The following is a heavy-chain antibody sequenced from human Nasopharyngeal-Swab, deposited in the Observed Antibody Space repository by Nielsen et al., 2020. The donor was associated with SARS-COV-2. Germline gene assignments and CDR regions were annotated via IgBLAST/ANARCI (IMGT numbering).Heavy chain of an antibody. CDR3: ARLYYDYVWGSYRHPYYYYYYMDV. J-gene: IGHJ6*03. Sequence: GESLKISCAASGFTFSDYYMSWIRQAPGKGLEWVSYISSSSSYTNYADSVKGRFTISRDNAKNSLYLQMNSLRAEDTAVYYCARLYYDYVWGSYRHPYYYYYYMDVWGKGTTVTVSS. CDR1: GFTFSDYY. CDR2: ISSSSSYT. D-gene: IGHD3-16*02. V-gene: IGHV3-11*06.